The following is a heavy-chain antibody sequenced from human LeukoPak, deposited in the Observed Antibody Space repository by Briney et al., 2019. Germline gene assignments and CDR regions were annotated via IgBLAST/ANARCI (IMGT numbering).Heavy chain of an antibody. Sequence: WASVTVSFTASGYTFTDYYMHWVRQAPGQGLEWMGWINPNSGDTNYAQKFQGRATMPRDTSISTAYMALSRLRSDDTAVYYCARAGLVVIPDIWGQGTLVTVSS. V-gene: IGHV1-2*02. D-gene: IGHD2-8*02. CDR1: GYTFTDYY. J-gene: IGHJ4*02. CDR2: INPNSGDT. CDR3: ARAGLVVIPDI.